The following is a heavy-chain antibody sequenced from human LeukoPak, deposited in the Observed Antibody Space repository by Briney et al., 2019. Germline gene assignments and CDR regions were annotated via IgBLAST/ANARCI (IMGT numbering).Heavy chain of an antibody. Sequence: ASVKVSCKTSGYTFNTYGISWVRQAPGQGLEWVGWISVYNGNTKYAQKLQGRVTMTSDTSTSTAYMELRSLGSDDTAVYYCARYDRVERGQTDYWGQGTLVTVSS. D-gene: IGHD1-1*01. CDR1: GYTFNTYG. CDR2: ISVYNGNT. J-gene: IGHJ4*02. V-gene: IGHV1-18*01. CDR3: ARYDRVERGQTDY.